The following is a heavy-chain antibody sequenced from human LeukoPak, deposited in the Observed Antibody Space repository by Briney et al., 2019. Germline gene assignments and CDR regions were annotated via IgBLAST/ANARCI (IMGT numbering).Heavy chain of an antibody. Sequence: ASVKVSCKASGYTFTSYGISWVRQAPGQGLEWMGWIKGDNGNTNYAQNLQGRITMTADTSTSTAYMEVRSLRSDDTAVYYCARLDYYGSGRPGWFDPWGQGTLVTVSS. D-gene: IGHD3-10*01. J-gene: IGHJ5*02. CDR3: ARLDYYGSGRPGWFDP. CDR1: GYTFTSYG. V-gene: IGHV1-18*01. CDR2: IKGDNGNT.